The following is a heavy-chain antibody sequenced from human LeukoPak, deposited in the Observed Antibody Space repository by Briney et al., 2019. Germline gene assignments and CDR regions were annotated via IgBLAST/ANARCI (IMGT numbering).Heavy chain of an antibody. CDR3: ARGNWNNDYYYYMDV. D-gene: IGHD1/OR15-1a*01. CDR1: GGSISSGDYY. Sequence: SQTLSLTCTVSGGSISSGDYYWSWISQPPGKGLAWIGYIYYSGSTYYNPSLKSRVTISVDTSKNQFSLKLSSVTAADTAVYYCARGNWNNDYYYYMDVWGKGTTVTVS. CDR2: IYYSGST. J-gene: IGHJ6*03. V-gene: IGHV4-30-4*08.